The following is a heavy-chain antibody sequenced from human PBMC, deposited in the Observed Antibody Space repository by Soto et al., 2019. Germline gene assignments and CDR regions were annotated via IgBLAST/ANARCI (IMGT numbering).Heavy chain of an antibody. V-gene: IGHV1-18*01. CDR1: GYTFTSYG. Sequence: ASVKVSCKASGYTFTSYGISWVRQAPGQGLEWLGWINGYNGNTNYAQKLQGRVTMTTDTSTSTAYMELRSLRSDDTAVYYCARMGDVPYYYYGMEGWGQGTTVTVSS. J-gene: IGHJ6*02. D-gene: IGHD3-16*01. CDR2: INGYNGNT. CDR3: ARMGDVPYYYYGMEG.